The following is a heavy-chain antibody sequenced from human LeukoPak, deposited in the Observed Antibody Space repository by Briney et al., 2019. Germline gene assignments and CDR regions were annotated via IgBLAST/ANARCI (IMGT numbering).Heavy chain of an antibody. D-gene: IGHD5-18*01. V-gene: IGHV4-59*08. CDR2: IYYSGRT. Sequence: QVQLQESGPGLVEPSETLSLTCTVSGGSISSYYWSWIRQPPGTGLAWIGYIYYSGRTNYNASLKSRLTISADTSKNQFSLKLRSVTAADTAVYFCARHEGYSYAFAYWGQGTLVTVSS. CDR3: ARHEGYSYAFAY. CDR1: GGSISSYY. J-gene: IGHJ4*02.